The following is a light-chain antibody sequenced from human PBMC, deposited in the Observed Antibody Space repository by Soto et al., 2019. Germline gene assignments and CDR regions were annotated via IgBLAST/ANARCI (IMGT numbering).Light chain of an antibody. J-gene: IGKJ4*01. Sequence: DIQMTQSPSSLSASVGDRVTITCRASQGISSRLAWYQQKPEKAPKHLIYAASSLQSGVPSRFSGSGSGTDFTLTISSLQPEDFATYYCQQYNTYPLTFGGGTKLEIK. CDR3: QQYNTYPLT. V-gene: IGKV1D-16*01. CDR1: QGISSR. CDR2: AAS.